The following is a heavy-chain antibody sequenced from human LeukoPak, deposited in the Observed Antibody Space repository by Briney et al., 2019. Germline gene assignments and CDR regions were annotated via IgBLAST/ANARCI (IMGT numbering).Heavy chain of an antibody. CDR1: GYSFTSYW. V-gene: IGHV5-51*01. Sequence: GESLKISCKGSGYSFTSYWIGWVRQMPGKGLEWMGIIYPGDCDTRYSPSFQGQATISADKSISTAYLQWSSLKAPDTAMYYCARSSGLDAFDIWGQGTMVTVYS. CDR3: ARSSGLDAFDI. J-gene: IGHJ3*02. D-gene: IGHD6-19*01. CDR2: IYPGDCDT.